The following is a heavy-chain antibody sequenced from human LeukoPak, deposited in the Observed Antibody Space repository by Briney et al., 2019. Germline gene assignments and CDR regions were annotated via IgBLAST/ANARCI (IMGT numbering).Heavy chain of an antibody. J-gene: IGHJ4*02. CDR1: GFTLSSYA. CDR2: FRAGPRGA. Sequence: GGSLRLSCAVSGFTLSSYAMSWVGQAPGKGREGVSAFRAGPRGAYYPDSVQGPFPISRDHSKNPLYLQMNSLRAEDTAVYYCAKEGSGRTFNFDSWGQGTLVTVSS. V-gene: IGHV3-23*01. CDR3: AKEGSGRTFNFDS. D-gene: IGHD3-10*01.